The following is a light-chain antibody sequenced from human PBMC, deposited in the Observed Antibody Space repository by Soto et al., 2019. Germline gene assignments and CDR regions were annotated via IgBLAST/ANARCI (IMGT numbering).Light chain of an antibody. V-gene: IGKV3-11*01. J-gene: IGKJ4*01. CDR3: QETSTFLI. CDR1: QSVSSY. CDR2: DAS. Sequence: EIVLTHSPATLSLSPGERATLSCRASQSVSSYLAWYQQKPGQAPRLLIYDASNRATGIPARFSGSGSGTDFTLTISSLEPEDFAVYYCQETSTFLIYGGAPNVDIK.